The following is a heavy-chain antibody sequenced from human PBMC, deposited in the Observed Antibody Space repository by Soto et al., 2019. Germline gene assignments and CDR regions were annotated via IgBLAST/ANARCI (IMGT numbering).Heavy chain of an antibody. D-gene: IGHD2-2*01. V-gene: IGHV1-69*01. J-gene: IGHJ6*02. Sequence: QVQLVQSGAEVKKPGSSVKVSCKASGGTFSSYAISWVRQAPGQGLEWMGGIIPISETTNYAQKFQGRVTITADEYKSTAYMELSRLRSEDTAVYYCARSPGSSNSLAIYYYYYYGMDVWGQGTTVTVSS. CDR1: GGTFSSYA. CDR2: IIPISETT. CDR3: ARSPGSSNSLAIYYYYYYGMDV.